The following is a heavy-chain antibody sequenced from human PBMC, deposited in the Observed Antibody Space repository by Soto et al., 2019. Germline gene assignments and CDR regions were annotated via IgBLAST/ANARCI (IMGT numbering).Heavy chain of an antibody. CDR3: ARGLIDEKSSSSPLDY. Sequence: GGSLRLSCAASGFTVSSNYMSWVRQAPGKGLEWVSIIYSGGSTYNVDSVKGRFTISRDNSKNTLYLQMNSLRAEDTAVYYCARGLIDEKSSSSPLDYWGQGTLVTVSS. J-gene: IGHJ4*02. CDR1: GFTVSSNY. D-gene: IGHD6-6*01. V-gene: IGHV3-53*01. CDR2: IYSGGST.